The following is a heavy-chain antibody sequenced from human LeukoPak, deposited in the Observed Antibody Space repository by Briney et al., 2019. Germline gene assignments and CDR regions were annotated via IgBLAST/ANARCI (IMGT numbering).Heavy chain of an antibody. Sequence: SQTLPLTCTVSGGSISSGSYYWSWIRQPAGKGLEWIGRIYTSGSTNYDPSLKSRVTISVDTSKNQFSLKLSSVTAADTAVYYCARVADGDYFDYWGQGTLVTVSS. V-gene: IGHV4-61*02. D-gene: IGHD6-6*01. CDR3: ARVADGDYFDY. CDR1: GGSISSGSYY. CDR2: IYTSGST. J-gene: IGHJ4*02.